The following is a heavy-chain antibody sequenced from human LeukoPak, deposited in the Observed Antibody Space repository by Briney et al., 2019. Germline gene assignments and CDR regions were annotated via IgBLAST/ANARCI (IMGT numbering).Heavy chain of an antibody. CDR2: IKQDGSEK. CDR3: ARAPRSPFPPPDIVVVPAAIYYYMDV. CDR1: GFTFSSYR. Sequence: GGSLRLSCAASGFTFSSYRMSWVRQAPGKGLEWVANIKQDGSEKYYVDSVKGRFTISRDNAKNSLYLQMNSLRAEDTAVYYCARAPRSPFPPPDIVVVPAAIYYYMDVWGKGTTVTVSS. V-gene: IGHV3-7*01. J-gene: IGHJ6*03. D-gene: IGHD2-2*01.